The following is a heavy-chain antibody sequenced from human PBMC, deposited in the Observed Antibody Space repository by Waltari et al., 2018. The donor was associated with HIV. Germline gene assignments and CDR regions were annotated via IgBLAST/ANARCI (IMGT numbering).Heavy chain of an antibody. V-gene: IGHV6-1*01. CDR3: ARGWLRDYFDY. CDR1: EDSVSRHGGA. Sequence: VQLQQSGPGLVKASQTLSLTCAISEDSVSRHGGAWNWIRQSPSRVLEWLGRTYYTSKWFYDYAVSGKSRITINPETSKNHFALQLDSVTLEDTAVYFCARGWLRDYFDYWGQGTLVTVSS. D-gene: IGHD5-12*01. CDR2: TYYTSKWFY. J-gene: IGHJ4*02.